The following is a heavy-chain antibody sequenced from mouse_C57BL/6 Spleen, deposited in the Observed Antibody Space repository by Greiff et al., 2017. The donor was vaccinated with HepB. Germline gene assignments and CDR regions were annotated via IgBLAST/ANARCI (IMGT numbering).Heavy chain of an antibody. J-gene: IGHJ2*01. CDR1: GYTFTSYT. CDR3: ARSWDVYYDY. Sequence: VQLQQSGAELARPGASVKMSCKASGYTFTSYTMHWVKQRPGQGLEWIGYINPSSGYTKYKQKFKDKATLTADKSSSTAYMPLSSLTYEDSAVYDCARSWDVYYDYWGQGTTLTLSS. CDR2: INPSSGYT. V-gene: IGHV1-4*01. D-gene: IGHD1-1*01.